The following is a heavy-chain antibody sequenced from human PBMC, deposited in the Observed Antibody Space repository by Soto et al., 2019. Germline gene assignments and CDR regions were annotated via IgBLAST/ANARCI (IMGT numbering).Heavy chain of an antibody. CDR2: MNAGNGNT. D-gene: IGHD6-19*01. CDR3: VAVDYGDY. Sequence: QVQLVQSGAEVKKPGASVKVSCKTSGYTFTSYAVHWARQAPGQRLEWMGWMNAGNGNTDYSQKFQGRVTFTRDTSASTANMELSSLRSEATAVYYCVAVDYGDYWGQGTLVTVSS. J-gene: IGHJ4*02. CDR1: GYTFTSYA. V-gene: IGHV1-3*01.